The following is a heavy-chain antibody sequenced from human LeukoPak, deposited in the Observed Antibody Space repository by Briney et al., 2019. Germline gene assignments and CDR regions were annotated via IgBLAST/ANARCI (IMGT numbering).Heavy chain of an antibody. CDR1: EFTFSSYA. J-gene: IGHJ6*03. V-gene: IGHV3-23*01. CDR3: AKCSLGNDFWSGRDYYYMDV. Sequence: GGSLRLSCAASEFTFSSYAMSWVRQAPRKGLEWVSAISGSGGSTYYADSVKGRFTISRDNSKNTLYLQMNSLRAEDTAVYYCAKCSLGNDFWSGRDYYYMDVWGKGTTVTVSS. D-gene: IGHD3-3*01. CDR2: ISGSGGST.